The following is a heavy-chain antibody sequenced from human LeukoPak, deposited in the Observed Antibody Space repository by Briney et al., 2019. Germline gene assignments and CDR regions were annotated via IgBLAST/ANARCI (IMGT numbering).Heavy chain of an antibody. V-gene: IGHV3-23*01. Sequence: PGGSLRLSCAASGFTFSNYAMAWVRQAPGKGLEWVSGISGNGGKVYYADSVKGRFTISRDNFKNTLDLQMNSLRGEDTAVYFCAKRDYYDSSGYASLFDHWGQGTLATVPP. D-gene: IGHD3-22*01. J-gene: IGHJ4*02. CDR3: AKRDYYDSSGYASLFDH. CDR2: ISGNGGKV. CDR1: GFTFSNYA.